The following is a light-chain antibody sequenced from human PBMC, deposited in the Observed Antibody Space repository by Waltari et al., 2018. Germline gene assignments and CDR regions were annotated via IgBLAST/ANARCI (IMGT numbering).Light chain of an antibody. CDR2: DAS. V-gene: IGKV1-5*01. CDR3: QHYNNYS. J-gene: IGKJ1*01. Sequence: DIQMTQSPSTLSASVGDRVTITCRASQSISSWLAWYQQKPGKAPKLLIYDASRLQSGVPSRFSGSGSGTEFTLTINGLQPDDFATYYCQHYNNYSFGQGTRVEIK. CDR1: QSISSW.